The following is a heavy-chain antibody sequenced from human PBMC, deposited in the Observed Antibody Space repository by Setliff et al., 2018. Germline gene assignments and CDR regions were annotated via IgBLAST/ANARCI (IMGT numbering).Heavy chain of an antibody. D-gene: IGHD2-8*02. CDR2: IYPGDSDT. V-gene: IGHV5-51*01. CDR3: ARDFRTRVQGYFDF. Sequence: GESLTISCGVSGYNFASYWIAWVRQRPGKGPEWMGIIYPGDSDTTYNPSFEGHVTISADKSTNTAYLQWGSLKPSDTAFYYCARDFRTRVQGYFDFWGQGTLVTVSS. CDR1: GYNFASYW. J-gene: IGHJ4*02.